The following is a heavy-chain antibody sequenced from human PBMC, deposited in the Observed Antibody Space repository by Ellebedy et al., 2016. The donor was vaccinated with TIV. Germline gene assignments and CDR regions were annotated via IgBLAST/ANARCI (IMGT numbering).Heavy chain of an antibody. J-gene: IGHJ3*02. CDR2: ISGRGGST. Sequence: PGGSLRLSCAASGFTFSSYAMSWVRQAPGKGLEWVSTISGRGGSTYYADSVKGRFTISRDNSKNTLYLQMNSLRAEGTAVYYCARDSTGTTFDIWGQGTTVIVSS. V-gene: IGHV3-23*01. CDR1: GFTFSSYA. D-gene: IGHD1-1*01. CDR3: ARDSTGTTFDI.